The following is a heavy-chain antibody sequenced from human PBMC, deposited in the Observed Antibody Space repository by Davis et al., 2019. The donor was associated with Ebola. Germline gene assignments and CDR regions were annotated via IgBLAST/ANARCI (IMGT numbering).Heavy chain of an antibody. D-gene: IGHD4-17*01. CDR3: ARRGPGYGDGYFDS. J-gene: IGHJ4*02. CDR1: GFTVSSNY. Sequence: GESLKISCAASGFTVSSNYMNWVRQAPGKGLEWVAVIYSDGTTYYADSVKGRFSISRDNARDSMFLQMNSLRVEDTAVYYCARRGPGYGDGYFDSWGQGILVTVSS. V-gene: IGHV3-53*01. CDR2: IYSDGTT.